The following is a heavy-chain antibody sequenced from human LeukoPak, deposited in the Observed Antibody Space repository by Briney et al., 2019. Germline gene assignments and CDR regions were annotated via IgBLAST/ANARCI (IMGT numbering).Heavy chain of an antibody. D-gene: IGHD3-22*01. J-gene: IGHJ3*02. CDR2: IFYSGST. Sequence: SQTLSLTCTVSGGSISNGGHYWTWIRQHPGKGLEWIGYIFYSGSTYYNPSLKSRVTISVDTSKNQFSLRLSSVTAADTAVYYCARDARGDMSGYFYFYAFDIWGQGTMVTVSS. CDR3: ARDARGDMSGYFYFYAFDI. CDR1: GGSISNGGHY. V-gene: IGHV4-31*03.